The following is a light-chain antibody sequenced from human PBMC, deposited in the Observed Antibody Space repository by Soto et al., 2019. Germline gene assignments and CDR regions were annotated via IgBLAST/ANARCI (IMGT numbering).Light chain of an antibody. CDR3: QQSSNIPWT. J-gene: IGKJ1*01. CDR1: QHVDRY. V-gene: IGKV1-39*01. CDR2: SAS. Sequence: DIQMTQSPSSLSASVGDSVTITCRTSQHVDRYLSWYQQLPGRAPKLLIYSASSLVSGVPPRYRGGASGKEFSLSISSLQREDFATYFCQQSSNIPWTFGQGTKVEMK.